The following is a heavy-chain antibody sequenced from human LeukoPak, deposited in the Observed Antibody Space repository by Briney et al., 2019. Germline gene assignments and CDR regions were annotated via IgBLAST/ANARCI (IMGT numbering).Heavy chain of an antibody. CDR1: GYTFTSYG. Sequence: RASVKVSCKASGYTFTSYGISWVRQAPGQGLEWMAIINPSGDFRSYAQKFQGRLTVTRDMSTRTVYMELSDLRPEDTAVYYCARDYSGEWEQLTGWWFDPWGQGTLVIVSS. J-gene: IGHJ5*02. CDR2: INPSGDFR. V-gene: IGHV1-46*01. CDR3: ARDYSGEWEQLTGWWFDP. D-gene: IGHD1-26*01.